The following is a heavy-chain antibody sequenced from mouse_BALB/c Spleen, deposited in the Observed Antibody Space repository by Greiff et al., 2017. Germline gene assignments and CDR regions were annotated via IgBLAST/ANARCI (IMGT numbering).Heavy chain of an antibody. CDR3: AREDGNYPYAMDY. Sequence: VHVKQSGAELVKPGASVKLSCTASGFNIKDTYMHWVKQRPEQGLEWIGRIDPANGNTKYDPKFQGKATITADTSSNTAYLQLSSLTSEDTAVYYCAREDGNYPYAMDYWGQGTSVTVSS. V-gene: IGHV14-3*02. J-gene: IGHJ4*01. CDR2: IDPANGNT. CDR1: GFNIKDTY. D-gene: IGHD2-1*01.